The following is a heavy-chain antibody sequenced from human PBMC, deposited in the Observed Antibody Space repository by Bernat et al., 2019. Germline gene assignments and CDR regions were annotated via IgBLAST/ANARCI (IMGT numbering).Heavy chain of an antibody. CDR2: ICYDGRNK. D-gene: IGHD4-11*01. V-gene: IGHV3-33*01. CDR3: TRSIQSFDN. Sequence: QVQLVESGGGVVQPGRSLRLSCAASGFTFSSYGMHWVRQAPGKGLEWVAVICYDGRNKYYADSVKGRFTISRDNSKNTLYLQMNSLRAEDTAVYYYTRSIQSFDNWGQGTMVTVSS. J-gene: IGHJ3*02. CDR1: GFTFSSYG.